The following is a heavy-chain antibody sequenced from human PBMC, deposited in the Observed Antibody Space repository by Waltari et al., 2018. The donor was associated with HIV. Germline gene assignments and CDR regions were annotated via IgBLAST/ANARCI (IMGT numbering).Heavy chain of an antibody. CDR2: IFHSGST. V-gene: IGHV4-38-2*02. J-gene: IGHJ6*02. CDR3: ARIHCRLDYYYCGRDV. D-gene: IGHD2-15*01. Sequence: QAQLQESGPGLVKPSETLSLTCTVSGYSISSGYYWGWIRQPPGKGLEWIGSIFHSGSTYYNPALKSRVSISVDTSKNQFSLRLSSVTAADTAVYYCARIHCRLDYYYCGRDVWGQGTTVTVSS. CDR1: GYSISSGYY.